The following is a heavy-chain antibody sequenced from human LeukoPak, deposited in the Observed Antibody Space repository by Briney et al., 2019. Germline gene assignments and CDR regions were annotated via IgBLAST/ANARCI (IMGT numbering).Heavy chain of an antibody. CDR3: ARHDGYTNFDY. V-gene: IGHV4-39*01. Sequence: SETLSLTCTVSGGSVSSTTYYWSWIRQPPGKGLEWIASINYSGSTYYNPSLKSRVTISVDTSENQFSLKLSSVTAADTAVYYCARHDGYTNFDYWGQGTLVTVSS. J-gene: IGHJ4*02. CDR1: GGSVSSTTYY. CDR2: INYSGST. D-gene: IGHD5-24*01.